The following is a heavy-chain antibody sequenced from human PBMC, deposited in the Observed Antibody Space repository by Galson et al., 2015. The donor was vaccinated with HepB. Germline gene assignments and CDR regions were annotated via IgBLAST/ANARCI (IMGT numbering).Heavy chain of an antibody. CDR2: IIPIFGTA. CDR3: ASEYYDSSGYYFDKLYYFDY. D-gene: IGHD3-22*01. V-gene: IGHV1-69*06. CDR1: GGTFSSYA. J-gene: IGHJ4*02. Sequence: SVKVSCKASGGTFSSYAISWVRQAPGQGLEWMGGIIPIFGTANYAQKFQGRVTITADKSTSTAYMELSSLKSEDTAVYYCASEYYDSSGYYFDKLYYFDYWGQGTLVTVSS.